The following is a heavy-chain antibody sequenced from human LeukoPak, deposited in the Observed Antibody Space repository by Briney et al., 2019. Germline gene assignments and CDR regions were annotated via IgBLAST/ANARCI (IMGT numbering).Heavy chain of an antibody. CDR1: GGTFSTNA. V-gene: IGHV1-69*04. CDR3: ATVFLVRGAPGYYGMDV. J-gene: IGHJ6*02. Sequence: ASVKVSCKASGGTFSTNAISWVRQAPGQGLEWMGRIIPIFDIANYAQKFQGRVTITADKSTSTAYMELSSLRSEDTAVYYCATVFLVRGAPGYYGMDVWGQGTTVTVSS. D-gene: IGHD3-10*01. CDR2: IIPIFDIA.